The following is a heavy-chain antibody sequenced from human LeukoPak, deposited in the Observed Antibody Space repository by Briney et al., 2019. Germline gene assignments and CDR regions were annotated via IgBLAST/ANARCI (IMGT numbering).Heavy chain of an antibody. CDR1: GFNFRNVW. D-gene: IGHD3-10*01. V-gene: IGHV3-15*01. Sequence: GGSLRLSCEASGFNFRNVWMSWVRQAPGKGLEWVGLIKSKTNGGTTDYAAPVKGRFTISRDDSKNMLYLQINSLKTEDTAVYYCTTLRGSDYWGQGTLVTVSS. CDR2: IKSKTNGGTT. J-gene: IGHJ4*02. CDR3: TTLRGSDY.